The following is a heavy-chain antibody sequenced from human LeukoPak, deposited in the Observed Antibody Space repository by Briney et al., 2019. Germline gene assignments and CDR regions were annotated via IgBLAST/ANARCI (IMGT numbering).Heavy chain of an antibody. Sequence: PSETLSLTCTVSGGSISDYYWSWIRQPAGKGLEWIGRIFTTGSTDYNPSLKSRVTMSVDTSKNQFSLKLSSVTAADTAVYYCARGPPPDFDCWGQGTLVTVSS. CDR2: IFTTGST. CDR1: GGSISDYY. J-gene: IGHJ4*02. CDR3: ARGPPPDFDC. V-gene: IGHV4-4*07.